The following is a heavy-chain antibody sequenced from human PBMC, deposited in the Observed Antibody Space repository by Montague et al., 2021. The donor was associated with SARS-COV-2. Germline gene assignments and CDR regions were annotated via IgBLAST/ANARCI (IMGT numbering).Heavy chain of an antibody. D-gene: IGHD3-22*01. V-gene: IGHV4-61*01. CDR1: GVSISSGSYY. CDR2: VYHTGST. J-gene: IGHJ4*02. CDR3: VREKYYFDDNGSE. Sequence: SETLSLTCSVSGVSISSGSYYWSWVRQPPGKGLEWIGYVYHTGSTNYNPSLKSRVTLSIDTSKNQFSLNLTSVTAADTAVYYCVREKYYFDDNGSEWGQGTLVIV.